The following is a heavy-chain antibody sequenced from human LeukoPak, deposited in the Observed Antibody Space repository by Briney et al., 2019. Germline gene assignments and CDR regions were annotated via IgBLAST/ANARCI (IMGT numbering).Heavy chain of an antibody. J-gene: IGHJ5*02. CDR3: ARRGYCSSTSCHEYWFDP. CDR2: IYYSGST. CDR1: GGSISSSSYY. Sequence: SETLSLICTVSGGSISSSSYYWGWIRQPPGKGLEWIGIIYYSGSTYYNPSLKSRLTISVDTSKNQFSLKLSSVTATDTAVYYCARRGYCSSTSCHEYWFDPWGQGTLVTVSS. V-gene: IGHV4-39*01. D-gene: IGHD2-2*01.